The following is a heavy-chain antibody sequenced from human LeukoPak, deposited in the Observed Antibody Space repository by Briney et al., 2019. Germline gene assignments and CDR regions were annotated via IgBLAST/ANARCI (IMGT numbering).Heavy chain of an antibody. D-gene: IGHD5-18*01. CDR3: VEGQPGGTQLPSWAPYYFDY. CDR2: ISYDGSNK. V-gene: IGHV3-30*18. CDR1: GFTFSNYG. Sequence: GRSLRLSCAASGFTFSNYGMHWVRQAPGKGLEWVAVISYDGSNKYYADSVKGRFTISRDNSKNTLYLHMNSLRAEDTAVYYCVEGQPGGTQLPSWAPYYFDYWGQGTLVTVSS. J-gene: IGHJ4*02.